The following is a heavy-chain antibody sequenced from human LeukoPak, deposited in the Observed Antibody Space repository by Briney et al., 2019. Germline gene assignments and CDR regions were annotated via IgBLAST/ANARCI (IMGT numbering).Heavy chain of an antibody. J-gene: IGHJ4*02. V-gene: IGHV1-69*13. CDR2: IIPIFGTA. CDR1: GGTFSSYA. D-gene: IGHD3-22*01. Sequence: SVKVSCKASGGTFSSYAISWVRQAPGQGLEWMGGIIPIFGTANYAQKFQGRVTITADESTSTACMELSSLRSEDTAVCYCAGYDSSGSYLWYFDYWGQGTLVTVSS. CDR3: AGYDSSGSYLWYFDY.